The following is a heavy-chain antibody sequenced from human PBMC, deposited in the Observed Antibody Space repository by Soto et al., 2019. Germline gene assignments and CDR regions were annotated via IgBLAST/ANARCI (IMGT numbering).Heavy chain of an antibody. D-gene: IGHD3-16*01. CDR2: INLDGTTT. CDR3: AKDVSWGQSDY. CDR1: GFSFSSYW. V-gene: IGHV3-74*01. Sequence: GGSLRLACAASGFSFSSYWMHWFRQAPGKGPVWVSQINLDGTTTNYADSVKGRFTISRDNAENTLYLHMNSLRAEDTAVYYCAKDVSWGQSDYWGRGTLVTVSS. J-gene: IGHJ4*02.